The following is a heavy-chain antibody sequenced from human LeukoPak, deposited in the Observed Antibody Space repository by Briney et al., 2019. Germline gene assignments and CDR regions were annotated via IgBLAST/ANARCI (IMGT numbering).Heavy chain of an antibody. CDR2: MNPNSGNT. J-gene: IGHJ4*02. V-gene: IGHV1-8*01. CDR3: ARGYCSSTSCYGSKPLDY. D-gene: IGHD2-2*01. CDR1: GYTFTSYD. Sequence: GASVKVSCKASGYTFTSYDINWVRQAPGQGLEWMGWMNPNSGNTGYAQKFQGRVTMTRNTSISTAYMELSSLRSEDTAVYYCARGYCSSTSCYGSKPLDYWGQGTLVTVSS.